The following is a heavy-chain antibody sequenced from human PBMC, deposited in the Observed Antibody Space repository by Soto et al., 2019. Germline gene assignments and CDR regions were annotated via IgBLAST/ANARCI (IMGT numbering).Heavy chain of an antibody. CDR1: GGSISDYS. Sequence: SETLSLTCTVSGGSISDYSWSWIRRHPGKGLEWIGYIYYSGSTNYNYSLKSRVTISVDTSKNQLSLTLSSVTAADTAVYYCARLGYCSGGNCPREYYYFMDVWGKGTTVTVSS. V-gene: IGHV4-59*08. CDR3: ARLGYCSGGNCPREYYYFMDV. D-gene: IGHD2-15*01. CDR2: IYYSGST. J-gene: IGHJ6*03.